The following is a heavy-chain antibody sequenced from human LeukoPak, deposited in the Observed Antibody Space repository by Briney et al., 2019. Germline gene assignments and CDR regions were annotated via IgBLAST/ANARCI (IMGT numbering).Heavy chain of an antibody. CDR1: GYTFTGYY. CDR2: INPNSGGT. D-gene: IGHD3-3*01. J-gene: IGHJ4*02. CDR3: ARDSNDFWSGYHDY. V-gene: IGHV1-2*02. Sequence: ASVKVSCKASGYTFTGYYMHWVRQAPGQGLEWMGWINPNSGGTNYAQKFQGRVTMTRDTSISTAYMEPSRLRSDDTAVYYCARDSNDFWSGYHDYWGQGTLVTVSS.